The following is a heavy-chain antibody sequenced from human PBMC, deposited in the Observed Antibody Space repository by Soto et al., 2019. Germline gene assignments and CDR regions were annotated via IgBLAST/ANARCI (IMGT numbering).Heavy chain of an antibody. V-gene: IGHV3-23*01. J-gene: IGHJ4*02. Sequence: GGSMRLSCAASGFTFSSYAMTWVRQVPGKGLEWVSIVSYNGGDTCYADSVKGRFTISRDNSKDTVDLQMNGLRAEDTAVYYCARYIRGPTVYYFDFWGPGVLVTVSS. CDR3: ARYIRGPTVYYFDF. CDR1: GFTFSSYA. D-gene: IGHD1-1*01. CDR2: VSYNGGDT.